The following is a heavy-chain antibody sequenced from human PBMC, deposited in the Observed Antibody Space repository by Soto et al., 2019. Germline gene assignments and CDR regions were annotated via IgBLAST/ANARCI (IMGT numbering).Heavy chain of an antibody. CDR2: IIPILGIA. CDR1: GGTFSRYT. J-gene: IGHJ3*02. V-gene: IGHV1-69*02. CDR3: ASGSHNIIVVPAAMIVWPDAFYI. D-gene: IGHD2-2*01. Sequence: SVKVSCKASGGTFSRYTISWVRQAPGQGLEWMGRIIPILGIANYAQKFQGRVTITADKSTSTAYMELSSLRSEDTAVYDCASGSHNIIVVPAAMIVWPDAFYIWG.